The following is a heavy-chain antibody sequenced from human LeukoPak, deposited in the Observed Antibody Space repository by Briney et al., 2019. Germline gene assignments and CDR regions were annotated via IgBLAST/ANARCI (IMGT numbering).Heavy chain of an antibody. CDR1: GYTFTGYY. CDR2: INPNSGGT. D-gene: IGHD3-10*01. CDR3: ARFNGRGVSNDY. V-gene: IGHV1-2*02. Sequence: ASVKVSCKASGYTFTGYYMHWVRQAPGQGLEWMGWINPNSGGTNYAQKFQGRVTMTRDTSISTAYMELSRLRSDDTAVYYCARFNGRGVSNDYWGQGTLVIVSS. J-gene: IGHJ4*02.